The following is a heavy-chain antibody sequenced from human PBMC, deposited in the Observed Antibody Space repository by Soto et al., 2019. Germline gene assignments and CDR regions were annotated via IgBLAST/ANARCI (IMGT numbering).Heavy chain of an antibody. CDR2: INAGNGNT. CDR1: GYTFTSYA. J-gene: IGHJ6*02. Sequence: QVQLVQSGAEVKKPGASVKVSCKASGYTFTSYAMHWVRQAPGQRPEWMGWINAGNGNTKYSQKFQGRVTITRDTTGSTSYMEPSSLRSEDTGVYYCARAPAGWFGELSRMDVWGQGTTVTVSS. D-gene: IGHD3-10*01. CDR3: ARAPAGWFGELSRMDV. V-gene: IGHV1-3*01.